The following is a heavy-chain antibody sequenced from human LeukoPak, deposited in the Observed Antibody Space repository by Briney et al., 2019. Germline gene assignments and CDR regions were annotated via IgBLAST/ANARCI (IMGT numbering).Heavy chain of an antibody. Sequence: ASVKVSCKASGYTFTGYYMHWVRQAPGQGLEWMGRINPNSGGTNYAQKFQGRVTMTRDTSISTAYMELSRLRSDDKAVYYCARVGGCSGGSCPYYFDYWGQGTLVTVSS. J-gene: IGHJ4*02. CDR3: ARVGGCSGGSCPYYFDY. CDR2: INPNSGGT. V-gene: IGHV1-2*06. D-gene: IGHD2-15*01. CDR1: GYTFTGYY.